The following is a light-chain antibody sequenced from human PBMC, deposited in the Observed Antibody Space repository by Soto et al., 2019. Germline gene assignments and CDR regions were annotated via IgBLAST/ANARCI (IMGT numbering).Light chain of an antibody. J-gene: IGKJ4*01. CDR1: QSVSKY. Sequence: EIVLTQSPATLSLSPGERATLSCRASQSVSKYLAWYQQKPGQAPRLLIHDASNRATGIPARFSGSGSGTDFTLTISSLEPEDFGVYYCQQRSNWPHITFGGGTKAEIK. CDR2: DAS. V-gene: IGKV3-11*01. CDR3: QQRSNWPHIT.